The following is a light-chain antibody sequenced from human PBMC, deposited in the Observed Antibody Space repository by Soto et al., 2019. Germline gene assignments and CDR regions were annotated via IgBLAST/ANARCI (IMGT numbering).Light chain of an antibody. Sequence: QSALTQPASVSGSPGQSITISCTGTSSDVGGYNYVSWYQQHPGKAPKLMIYDVSNRPSGVSNRFSGSKSGNTASLTISGLQAEDEADYYCSSYTSSLTVFGTGTKFTVL. CDR2: DVS. CDR1: SSDVGGYNY. CDR3: SSYTSSLTV. J-gene: IGLJ1*01. V-gene: IGLV2-14*01.